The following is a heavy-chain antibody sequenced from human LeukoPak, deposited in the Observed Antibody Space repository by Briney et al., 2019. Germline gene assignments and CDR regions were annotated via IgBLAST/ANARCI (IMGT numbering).Heavy chain of an antibody. V-gene: IGHV1-69*05. CDR2: IIPIFGTA. D-gene: IGHD4-11*01. Sequence: SVKISCKASGGTFSSYAISWVRQAPGQGLEWMGGIIPIFGTANYAQKFQGRVTITTDESTSTAYMELSSLRSEDTAVYYCASYSNYSDYYYYMDVWGKGTTVTVSS. CDR1: GGTFSSYA. J-gene: IGHJ6*03. CDR3: ASYSNYSDYYYYMDV.